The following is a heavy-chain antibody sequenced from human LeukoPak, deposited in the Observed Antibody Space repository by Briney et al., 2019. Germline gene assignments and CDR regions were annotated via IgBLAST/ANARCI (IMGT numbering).Heavy chain of an antibody. CDR1: GYSISSGYY. Sequence: SETLSLTCTVSGYSISSGYYWGWIRQPPGKGLEWIGSIYHSGSTYYNPSLKSRVTISVDTSKNQFSLKLSSVTAADTAVYYCAREVDSANDAFDIWGQGTMVTVSS. J-gene: IGHJ3*02. D-gene: IGHD3-9*01. V-gene: IGHV4-38-2*02. CDR3: AREVDSANDAFDI. CDR2: IYHSGST.